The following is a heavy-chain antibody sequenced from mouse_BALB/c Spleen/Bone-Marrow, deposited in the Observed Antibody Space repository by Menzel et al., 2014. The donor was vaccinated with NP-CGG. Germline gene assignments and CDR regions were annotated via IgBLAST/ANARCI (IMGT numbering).Heavy chain of an antibody. CDR3: ARDMITTRAMDY. CDR1: GYTFTNYW. CDR2: IYPGGGYT. D-gene: IGHD2-4*01. V-gene: IGHV1-63*02. J-gene: IGHJ4*01. Sequence: QVQLQQPGAELVRPGTSVKISCKASGYTFTNYWLGWVKQRPGHGLEWIGDIYPGGGYTDYNEKFKGKATLTADTSSSTANMQLSSLTSEDSAVYFCARDMITTRAMDYWGQGTSVTVSS.